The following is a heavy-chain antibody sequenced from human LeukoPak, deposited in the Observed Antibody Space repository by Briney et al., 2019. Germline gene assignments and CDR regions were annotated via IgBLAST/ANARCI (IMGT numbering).Heavy chain of an antibody. D-gene: IGHD3-10*01. CDR1: GYTFTSYG. CDR2: ISAYNGNT. J-gene: IGHJ4*02. V-gene: IGHV1-18*01. CDR3: ASFAGGYYGSGSYYNSPNDY. Sequence: ASVKVSCKASGYTFTSYGISWVRQARGQGLEWMGWISAYNGNTNYAQKLQGRVTMTTDTSTSTAYMELRSLRSDDTAVYYCASFAGGYYGSGSYYNSPNDYWGQGTLVTVSS.